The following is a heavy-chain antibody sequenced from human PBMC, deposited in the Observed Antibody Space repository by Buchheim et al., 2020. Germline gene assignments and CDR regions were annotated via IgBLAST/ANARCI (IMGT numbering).Heavy chain of an antibody. CDR3: AKSPGTYYYYYYYMDV. CDR2: IWYDGSNK. J-gene: IGHJ6*03. V-gene: IGHV3-33*06. Sequence: QVQLVESGGGVVQPGRSLRLSCAASGFTFSSYGMHWVRQAPGKGLEWVAVIWYDGSNKYYADPVKGRFTISRDNSTNTLYLQMNSLRAEDTAVYYCAKSPGTYYYYYYYMDVWGKGTT. CDR1: GFTFSSYG.